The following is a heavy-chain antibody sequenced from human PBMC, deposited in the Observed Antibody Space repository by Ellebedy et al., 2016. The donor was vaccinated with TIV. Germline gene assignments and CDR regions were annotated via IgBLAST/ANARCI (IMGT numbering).Heavy chain of an antibody. Sequence: PGGSLRLSCAASGFTFSNFGMNWVRQAPGKGLEWLAIIWYDGSKTFYADSVKCRFTISRDNSKNILYLQMNSLRVEDTAVYYCMGPSSRPAAFDVWGQGTRVTVS. CDR1: GFTFSNFG. CDR3: MGPSSRPAAFDV. V-gene: IGHV3-33*01. J-gene: IGHJ3*01. CDR2: IWYDGSKT.